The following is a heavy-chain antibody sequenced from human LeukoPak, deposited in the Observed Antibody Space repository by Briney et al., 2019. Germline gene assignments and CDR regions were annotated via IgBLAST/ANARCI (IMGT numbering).Heavy chain of an antibody. CDR2: INPKSGDT. J-gene: IGHJ4*02. Sequence: ASVKVSCKASGYTFTDYYLFWVRQAPGHGLEWMAWINPKSGDTRFAQRFDGRVTLTRDTPISTVYMELNSLTPDDTAIYYCSREDYWGQGTLVTVSS. CDR1: GYTFTDYY. V-gene: IGHV1-2*02. CDR3: SREDY.